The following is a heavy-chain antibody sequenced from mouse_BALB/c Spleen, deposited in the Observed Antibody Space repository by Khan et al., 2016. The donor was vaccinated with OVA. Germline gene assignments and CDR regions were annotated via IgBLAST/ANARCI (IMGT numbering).Heavy chain of an antibody. CDR1: GFTFSSFG. CDR3: TRYRYGYGMDY. Sequence: EVELVESGGGLVQPGGSRTLSCTASGFTFSSFGMYWVRQAPEKGLEWVAYTSSGSSTIYYADTVKGRFTISRVNPKTPLLLQMTRLRSADTGLYYCTRYRYGYGMDYWGQGTSVTVSS. D-gene: IGHD2-14*01. J-gene: IGHJ4*01. V-gene: IGHV5-17*02. CDR2: TSSGSSTI.